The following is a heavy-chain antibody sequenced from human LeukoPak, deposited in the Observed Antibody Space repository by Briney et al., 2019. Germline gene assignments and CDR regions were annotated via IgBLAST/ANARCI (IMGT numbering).Heavy chain of an antibody. J-gene: IGHJ4*02. CDR1: GFTFSSYA. CDR3: AKDEYSGSLPRDFDY. CDR2: ISGSGGST. D-gene: IGHD1-26*01. V-gene: IGHV3-23*01. Sequence: PGGSLRLSCAASGFTFSSYAMSWVRQAPGKGLEWVSGISGSGGSTYYADSVKGRFTISRDNSKNTLYLQMNSLRAEDTAVYYCAKDEYSGSLPRDFDYWGQGTLVTVSS.